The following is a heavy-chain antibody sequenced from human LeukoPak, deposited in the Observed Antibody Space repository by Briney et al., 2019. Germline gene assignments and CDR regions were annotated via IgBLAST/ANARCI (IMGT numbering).Heavy chain of an antibody. Sequence: SETLSLTCTVSGGSISSSSYYWGWIRQPPGKGLEWIGNIYYSGSTYYNPSLKSRVTISVDTSKNQFSLKLSSVTAADTAVYYCARLWGYSSSWGQWDFGYYMDVWGKGTTVTISS. CDR3: ARLWGYSSSWGQWDFGYYMDV. V-gene: IGHV4-39*07. D-gene: IGHD6-13*01. J-gene: IGHJ6*03. CDR2: IYYSGST. CDR1: GGSISSSSYY.